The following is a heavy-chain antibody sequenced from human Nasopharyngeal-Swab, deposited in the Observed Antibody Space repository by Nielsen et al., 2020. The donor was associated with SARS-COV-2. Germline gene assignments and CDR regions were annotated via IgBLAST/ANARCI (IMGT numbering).Heavy chain of an antibody. CDR3: AREYY. CDR1: GFTFSSYS. V-gene: IGHV3-21*01. Sequence: GESLKISCAASGFTFSSYSMNWVRQAPGQGLEWVSSISSSSSYIYYADSVEGRFTISRDNAKNSLYLQMNSLRAEDTAVYYCAREYYWGQGTLVTVSS. CDR2: ISSSSSYI. J-gene: IGHJ4*02.